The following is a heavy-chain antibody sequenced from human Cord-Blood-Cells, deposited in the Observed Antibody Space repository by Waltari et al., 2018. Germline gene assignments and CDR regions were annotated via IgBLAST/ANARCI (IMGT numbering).Heavy chain of an antibody. Sequence: EVQLVESGGGLVQPGGSLSLSCADPGFPFSSFWMGWARQAPGKGLECVANIKEDGSEKYYVDSVKGRFTISRDNAKNSLYLQMNSLRAEDTAVYYCARAGGRGYYFDYWGQGTLVTVSS. CDR3: ARAGGRGYYFDY. J-gene: IGHJ4*02. D-gene: IGHD3-10*01. CDR1: GFPFSSFW. V-gene: IGHV3-7*01. CDR2: IKEDGSEK.